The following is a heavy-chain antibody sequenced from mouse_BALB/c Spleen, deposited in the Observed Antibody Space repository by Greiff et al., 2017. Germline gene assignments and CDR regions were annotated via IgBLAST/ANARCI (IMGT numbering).Heavy chain of an antibody. Sequence: EVKVEESGGGLVKPGGSLKLSCAASGFTFSDYYMYWVRQTPEKRLEWVATISDGGSYTYYPDSVKGRFTISRDNAKNNLYLQMSSLKSEDTAMYYCARTYDFYWYFDVWGEGTTVTVSS. D-gene: IGHD2-14*01. CDR3: ARTYDFYWYFDV. V-gene: IGHV5-4*02. J-gene: IGHJ1*01. CDR2: ISDGGSYT. CDR1: GFTFSDYY.